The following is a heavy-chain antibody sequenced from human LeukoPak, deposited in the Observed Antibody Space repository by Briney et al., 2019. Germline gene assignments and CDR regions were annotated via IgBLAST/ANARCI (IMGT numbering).Heavy chain of an antibody. V-gene: IGHV3-21*06. J-gene: IGHJ6*02. Sequence: GGSLRLSCAASGFTFSNYNFYWVRQAPGKGLEWVSSISSTSSYIYYADSVKGRFTISRDNAKNSLYLQMNSLRAEDTAVYYCARALWSGPVYYGMDVGGQGTTVTVSS. CDR2: ISSTSSYI. CDR1: GFTFSNYN. CDR3: ARALWSGPVYYGMDV. D-gene: IGHD3-10*01.